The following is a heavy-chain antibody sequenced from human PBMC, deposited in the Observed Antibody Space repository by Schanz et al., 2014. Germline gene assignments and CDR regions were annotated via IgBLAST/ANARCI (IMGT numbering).Heavy chain of an antibody. CDR2: ISPYNGNT. Sequence: QVRLVQSGAELKMPGATVKVSCETSGYTFTNYGVSWVRQAPGQGLEWVAWISPYNGNTAYAQNLKGRVRMTPDTSTATAYMELRSLTSDDTAVYYCARDRVYRFLKGENRFYFDYWGQGTLVIVSS. V-gene: IGHV1-18*01. CDR1: GYTFTNYG. CDR3: ARDRVYRFLKGENRFYFDY. D-gene: IGHD3-3*01. J-gene: IGHJ4*02.